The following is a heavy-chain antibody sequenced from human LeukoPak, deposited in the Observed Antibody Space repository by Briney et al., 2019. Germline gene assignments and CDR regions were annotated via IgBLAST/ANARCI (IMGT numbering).Heavy chain of an antibody. CDR3: ARVRDGYNRQIDY. CDR1: GGSVSSGSYY. CDR2: IYYSGST. Sequence: SETLSLTCTVSGGSVSSGSYYWSWIRQPPGKGLEWTGYIYYSGSTNYNPSLKSRVTISVDTSKNQFSLKLSSVTAADTAVYYCARVRDGYNRQIDYWGQGTLVTVSS. J-gene: IGHJ4*02. V-gene: IGHV4-61*01. D-gene: IGHD5-24*01.